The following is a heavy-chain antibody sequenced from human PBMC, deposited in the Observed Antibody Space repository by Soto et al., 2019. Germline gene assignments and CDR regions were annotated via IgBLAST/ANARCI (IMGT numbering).Heavy chain of an antibody. CDR2: IYYSGST. Sequence: SETLSLTCTVSGGSISSYYWSWIRQPPGKGLEWIGYIYYSGSTNYNPSLKSRVTISVDTSKNQFSLKLSSVTAADTAVYYCARDALIAAAGTNWFDPWGQGTLVTVSS. D-gene: IGHD6-13*01. CDR1: GGSISSYY. V-gene: IGHV4-59*01. J-gene: IGHJ5*02. CDR3: ARDALIAAAGTNWFDP.